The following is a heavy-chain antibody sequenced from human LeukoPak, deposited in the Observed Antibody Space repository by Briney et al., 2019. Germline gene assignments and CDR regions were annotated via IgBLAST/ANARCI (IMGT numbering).Heavy chain of an antibody. CDR2: IKQDGTET. J-gene: IGHJ4*02. CDR3: ARGPPYGVRTDYFEF. CDR1: GFTCSDHW. V-gene: IGHV3-7*01. Sequence: GGSLRLACVASGFTCSDHWMSWVRQDPGKGLEWVASIKQDGTETYNVDPVMGRFTISRDNAKNSVYLQMNSLRVEDTAVYYCARGPPYGVRTDYFEFWGPGTLVTVSS. D-gene: IGHD4/OR15-4a*01.